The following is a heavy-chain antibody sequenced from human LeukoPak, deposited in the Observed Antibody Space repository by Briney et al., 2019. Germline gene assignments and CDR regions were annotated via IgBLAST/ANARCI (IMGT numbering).Heavy chain of an antibody. J-gene: IGHJ3*02. CDR3: TTRIPQDAFDI. CDR1: GFTFSGSA. V-gene: IGHV3-73*01. Sequence: GGSLRLSCAASGFTFSGSAMHWVRQASGHGLEWVGRIRSKGNSYATAYAASVKGRFTISRDDSKNTAYLQMNSLKTEDTAVYYCTTRIPQDAFDIWGQGTMVTVSS. CDR2: IRSKGNSYAT.